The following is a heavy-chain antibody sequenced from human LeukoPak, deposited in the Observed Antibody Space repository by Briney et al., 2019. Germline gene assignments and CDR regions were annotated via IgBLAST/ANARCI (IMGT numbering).Heavy chain of an antibody. CDR1: GFTFSGYA. V-gene: IGHV3-23*01. D-gene: IGHD3-3*01. CDR3: AEELSDFWSGYYRGGAFDI. Sequence: GGTLRLSCAASGFTFSGYAMTWVRQAPGKGLEGVSSIIGSGDYRYYIDSVKGRVTISRDNSKNTLYLQMTRLRADDTAVYYCAEELSDFWSGYYRGGAFDIWGQGTMVTVSS. J-gene: IGHJ3*02. CDR2: IIGSGDYR.